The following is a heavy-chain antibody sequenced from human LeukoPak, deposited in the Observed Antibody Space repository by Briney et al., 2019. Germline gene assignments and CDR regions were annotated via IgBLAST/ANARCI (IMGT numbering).Heavy chain of an antibody. V-gene: IGHV1-2*02. CDR1: GYTFTAYN. CDR2: INPKSGDT. CDR3: ARETGQFEHDS. Sequence: GASVKVSCKAYGYTFTAYNMHWVRQAPGQGPEWMGWINPKSGDTNYAQKFQGRVTMTRDTSISTGYMELSRLTSDDTAVYYCARETGQFEHDSWGQGTLVTVSS. J-gene: IGHJ4*02. D-gene: IGHD5-24*01.